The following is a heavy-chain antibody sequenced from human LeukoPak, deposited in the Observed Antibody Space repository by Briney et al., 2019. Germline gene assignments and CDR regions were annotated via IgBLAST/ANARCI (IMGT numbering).Heavy chain of an antibody. Sequence: GGSLRLSCAASEFTVSSNHMTWVRQAPGKGLEWVSMIYSNGNTYYADSVKGRFTISRDNSKNTLYLQMNSLRAEDTAVYYCARASSTWGNWFDPWGQGTLVTVSS. CDR1: EFTVSSNH. CDR3: ARASSTWGNWFDP. V-gene: IGHV3-66*01. D-gene: IGHD6-13*01. J-gene: IGHJ5*02. CDR2: IYSNGNT.